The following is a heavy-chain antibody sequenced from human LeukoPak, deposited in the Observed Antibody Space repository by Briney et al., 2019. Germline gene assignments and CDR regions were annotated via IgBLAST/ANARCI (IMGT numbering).Heavy chain of an antibody. V-gene: IGHV3-7*01. CDR2: IKREDNAQ. CDR1: GFNFHSFS. Sequence: GGSLRLSCETSGFNFHSFSMSWVRQTPGKGLEWVGNIKREDNAQKYIDSAKGRFTISRDNARKSVFLQMDSLSVEDTGVYYCARDGIPYSYFYYMDVWGKGTTVTVSS. CDR3: ARDGIPYSYFYYMDV. D-gene: IGHD2-15*01. J-gene: IGHJ6*03.